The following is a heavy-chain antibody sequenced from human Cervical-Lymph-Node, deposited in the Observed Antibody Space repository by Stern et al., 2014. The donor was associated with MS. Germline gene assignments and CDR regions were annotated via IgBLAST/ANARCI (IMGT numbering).Heavy chain of an antibody. D-gene: IGHD3-16*02. CDR2: INFGSSTI. V-gene: IGHV3-48*02. J-gene: IGHJ4*02. CDR3: ARDDIWGSYRYIDY. CDR1: GFTFNKYN. Sequence: EVQLLESGGDLVQPGGSLRLSCAASGFTFNKYNMNWVRQAPGKGLEWVSGINFGSSTIYYADSVEGRFTISRDNAKNSLYLQMHSLRDEDTAVYYCARDDIWGSYRYIDYWGQGTLVTVSS.